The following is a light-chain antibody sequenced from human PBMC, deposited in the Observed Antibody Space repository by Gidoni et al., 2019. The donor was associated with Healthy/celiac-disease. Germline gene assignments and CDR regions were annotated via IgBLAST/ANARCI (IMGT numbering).Light chain of an antibody. V-gene: IGLV3-21*04. Sequence: SYVLTQPPSVSVAPRKTARITCGGNNIGSTSVHWYQPKPGQAPVLVIYYDSDRPSGIPERFSGSNSGNTATLTISRVEAGDEADYYCQVWDSSSDHWVFGGGTKLTVL. CDR1: NIGSTS. CDR3: QVWDSSSDHWV. J-gene: IGLJ3*02. CDR2: YDS.